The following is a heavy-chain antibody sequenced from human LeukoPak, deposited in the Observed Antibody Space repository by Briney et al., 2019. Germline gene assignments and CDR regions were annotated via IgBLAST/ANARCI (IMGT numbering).Heavy chain of an antibody. CDR3: ARDSPLLTV. CDR1: GFTFDDYA. CDR2: ISRNGDST. D-gene: IGHD3-9*01. V-gene: IGHV3-64*01. Sequence: GRSLRLSCAASGFTFDDYAMHWVRQAPGKGLKYVSAISRNGDSTYYANSVKGRFTISRDNSKNTLYLQMNSLRAEDTATYYCARDSPLLTVWGQGTLVTVSS. J-gene: IGHJ4*02.